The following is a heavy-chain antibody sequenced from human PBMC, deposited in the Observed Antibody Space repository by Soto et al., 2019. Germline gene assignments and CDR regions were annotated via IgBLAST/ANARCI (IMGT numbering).Heavy chain of an antibody. CDR2: VSYDGSLK. CDR3: AREVGTKFRLDY. CDR1: GIAFSDYS. V-gene: IGHV3-30-3*01. Sequence: GSLRLSCTASGIAFSDYSLHWVRQAPGKGLEWVAVVSYDGSLKYYADSVKGRFTISRDNSKNTLYLQMSSLRPEDSALYYCAREVGTKFRLDYWGQGTLVTVSS. D-gene: IGHD1-26*01. J-gene: IGHJ4*02.